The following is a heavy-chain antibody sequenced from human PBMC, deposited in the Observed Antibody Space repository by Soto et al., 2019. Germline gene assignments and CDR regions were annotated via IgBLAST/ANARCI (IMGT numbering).Heavy chain of an antibody. CDR1: GFTVSNNY. J-gene: IGHJ4*02. CDR3: AKARSAAAGLFDY. CDR2: IYSGGST. V-gene: IGHV3-53*01. Sequence: EVQLVESGGGLIQPGGSLRLSCAASGFTVSNNYMTWVRQAPGKGLEWVSAIYSGGSTYYADSVKGRFTISRDNSKNTLYLQMNSLRAEDTAVYYCAKARSAAAGLFDYWGRGTLVTVSS. D-gene: IGHD6-13*01.